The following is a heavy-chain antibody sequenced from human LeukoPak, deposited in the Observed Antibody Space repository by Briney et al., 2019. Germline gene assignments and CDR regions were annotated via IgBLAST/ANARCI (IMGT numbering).Heavy chain of an antibody. V-gene: IGHV1-69*05. CDR1: GGTFSSYA. J-gene: IGHJ4*02. CDR2: IIPIFGTA. CDR3: ARSTPADIVVVPAAIDYFDY. D-gene: IGHD2-2*02. Sequence: SVKVSCKASGGTFSSYAISWVRQAPGQGLGWMGRIIPIFGTANYAQKFQGRVTITTDESTSTAYMELSSLRSEDTAVYYCARSTPADIVVVPAAIDYFDYWGQGTLVTVSS.